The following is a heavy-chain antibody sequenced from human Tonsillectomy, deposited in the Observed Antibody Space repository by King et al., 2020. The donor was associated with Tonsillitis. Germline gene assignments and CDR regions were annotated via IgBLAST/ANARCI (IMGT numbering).Heavy chain of an antibody. CDR2: ISVYNGNT. CDR1: GYSFTTYG. D-gene: IGHD2-21*02. Sequence: QLVQSGPEVKKPGASMKLSCQASGYSFTTYGISWVRQAPGQGLEWMGWISVYNGNTNYAQKIQGRVTMSTDTSTSTAYMELRSLRSDDTAVYYCARGFDCGGDCYCSDYWGQGTLVTVSS. J-gene: IGHJ4*02. CDR3: ARGFDCGGDCYCSDY. V-gene: IGHV1-18*04.